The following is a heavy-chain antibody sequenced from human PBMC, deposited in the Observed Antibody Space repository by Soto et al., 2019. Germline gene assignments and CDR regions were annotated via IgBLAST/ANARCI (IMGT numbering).Heavy chain of an antibody. CDR2: IYYGGST. J-gene: IGHJ4*02. V-gene: IGHV4-30-4*01. Sequence: QVQLQESGPGLVKPSQTLSLTCTVSGGSISSGDYYWSWIRQPPGKGLEWIGYIYYGGSTYYNPPHKRRVTISVDTSKNQFTLKLSSVTAADTAVYYCARVGGFGASTIDYWGQGTLVTLSS. CDR3: ARVGGFGASTIDY. CDR1: GGSISSGDYY. D-gene: IGHD3-10*01.